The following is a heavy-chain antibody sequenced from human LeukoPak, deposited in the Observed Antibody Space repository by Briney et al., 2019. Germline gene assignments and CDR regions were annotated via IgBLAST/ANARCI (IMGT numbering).Heavy chain of an antibody. Sequence: SVKVSCKASGGTFSSYAISWVRQAPGQGLEWMGGIIPIFGTANYAQKFQGRVTITADKSTSTAYMELSSLRSEDTAVYYCARDLLSGRYFDWLLGGSAFDIWGQGTMVTVSS. CDR1: GGTFSSYA. CDR3: ARDLLSGRYFDWLLGGSAFDI. V-gene: IGHV1-69*06. CDR2: IIPIFGTA. D-gene: IGHD3-9*01. J-gene: IGHJ3*02.